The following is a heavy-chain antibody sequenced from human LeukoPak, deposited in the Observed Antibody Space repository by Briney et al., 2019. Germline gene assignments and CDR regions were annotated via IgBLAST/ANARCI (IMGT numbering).Heavy chain of an antibody. CDR3: ARERRGSHASGWYHDILTGQWDAFNI. Sequence: ASVKVSCKASGGTFSSYAISWVRQAPGQGLEWMGGIIPIFGTANYAQKFRGRVTVTADKSTSTAYMELNSLRSDDTAVYYCARERRGSHASGWYHDILTGQWDAFNIWGQGTMVTVSS. J-gene: IGHJ3*02. CDR1: GGTFSSYA. CDR2: IIPIFGTA. V-gene: IGHV1-69*06. D-gene: IGHD3-9*01.